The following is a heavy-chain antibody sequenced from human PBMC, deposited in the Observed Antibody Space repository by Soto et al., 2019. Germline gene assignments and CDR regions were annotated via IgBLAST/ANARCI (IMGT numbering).Heavy chain of an antibody. D-gene: IGHD6-19*01. J-gene: IGHJ5*02. CDR3: AHFIAVAGTYEWRNNWFDP. Sequence: QITLKESGPPLVKPTQTLTLTCTFSGFSLSTSGVGVGWIRQPPGKALEWLALIYWNDDKRYSPSLKSRLTITKDTSKNQVVLTMTNMDPVDTATYYCAHFIAVAGTYEWRNNWFDPWGQGTLVTVSS. CDR2: IYWNDDK. V-gene: IGHV2-5*01. CDR1: GFSLSTSGVG.